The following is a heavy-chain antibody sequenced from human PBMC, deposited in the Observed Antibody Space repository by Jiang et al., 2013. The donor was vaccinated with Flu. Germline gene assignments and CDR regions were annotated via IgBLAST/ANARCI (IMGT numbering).Heavy chain of an antibody. V-gene: IGHV5-51*01. CDR2: IYPGDSDT. J-gene: IGHJ4*02. Sequence: SCKGSGYSFTTYWIAWVRQMPGKGLEWMGFIYPGDSDTRYSPSFQGQVTISADKSITTAYLQWSSLKASDTAMYYCAGRLSGNYDFWGQGTLVTVSS. CDR1: GYSFTTYW. CDR3: AGRLSGNYDF. D-gene: IGHD1-26*01.